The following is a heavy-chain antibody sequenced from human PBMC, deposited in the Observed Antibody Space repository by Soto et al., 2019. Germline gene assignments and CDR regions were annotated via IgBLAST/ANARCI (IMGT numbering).Heavy chain of an antibody. J-gene: IGHJ6*02. CDR2: ISGSGGST. CDR3: AKKVVIIGDYYYYGMDV. V-gene: IGHV3-23*01. CDR1: GFTFSSYA. Sequence: PGGSLRLSCAASGFTFSSYAMSWVRQAPGKGLEWVSAISGSGGSTYYADSVKGRFTISRDNSKNTLYLQMNSLRAEDTAVYYCAKKVVIIGDYYYYGMDVWGQGTTVTVSS. D-gene: IGHD3-3*01.